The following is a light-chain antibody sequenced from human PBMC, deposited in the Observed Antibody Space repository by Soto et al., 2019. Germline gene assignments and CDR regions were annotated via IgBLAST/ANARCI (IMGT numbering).Light chain of an antibody. Sequence: EIVLTQSPGTLSLSPGERATLSCRASQSVSSSYLAWYQQKPGQAPRLLIYAASSSATGIPDRFSGSGSGTDFTLTISRLEPVDVAVYYCQQYGSSRTFGQGTKVEIK. CDR1: QSVSSSY. J-gene: IGKJ1*01. CDR2: AAS. CDR3: QQYGSSRT. V-gene: IGKV3-20*01.